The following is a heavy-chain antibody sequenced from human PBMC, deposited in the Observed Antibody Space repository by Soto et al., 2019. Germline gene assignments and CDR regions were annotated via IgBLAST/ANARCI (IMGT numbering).Heavy chain of an antibody. V-gene: IGHV3-33*01. CDR2: IWYDGSNK. J-gene: IGHJ4*02. CDR1: GFTFSSYG. Sequence: QVQLVESGGGVVQPGRSLRLSCAASGFTFSSYGMHWVRQAPGKGLEWVAVIWYDGSNKYYADSVKGRFTISRDNSKNTLYLQMNSLRPEDTDVYYCARSGSYYPYFDYWGQGTLVTVSS. CDR3: ARSGSYYPYFDY. D-gene: IGHD1-26*01.